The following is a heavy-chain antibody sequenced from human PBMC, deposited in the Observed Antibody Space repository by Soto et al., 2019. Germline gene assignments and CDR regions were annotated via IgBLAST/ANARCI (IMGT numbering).Heavy chain of an antibody. CDR2: IYYSGGT. D-gene: IGHD3-10*01. Sequence: SETLSLTCTVSGGSISSGDYYWSWIRQPPGKGLEWIGYIYYSGGTYYNPSLKSRVTISVDTSKNQFSLKLSSVTAADTAVYYCARAIIMVTSTPYYYYGMDVWGQGTTVTVSS. CDR1: GGSISSGDYY. CDR3: ARAIIMVTSTPYYYYGMDV. V-gene: IGHV4-30-4*01. J-gene: IGHJ6*02.